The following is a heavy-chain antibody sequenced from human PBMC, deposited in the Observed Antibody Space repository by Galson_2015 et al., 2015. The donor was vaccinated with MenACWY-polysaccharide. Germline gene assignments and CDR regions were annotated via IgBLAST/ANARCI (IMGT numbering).Heavy chain of an antibody. V-gene: IGHV6-1*01. J-gene: IGHJ4*02. CDR1: GDSVSSDTAA. D-gene: IGHD3-16*02. CDR3: VRGSWYFDY. Sequence: CAISGDSVSSDTAAWNWIRQSPSRGLEWLGRTYFRSKWYYDYAVSVKSRITINPDTSKNQFFLQLNSVTPEDTAVYYCVRGSWYFDYWGQGTLVTVSS. CDR2: TYFRSKWYY.